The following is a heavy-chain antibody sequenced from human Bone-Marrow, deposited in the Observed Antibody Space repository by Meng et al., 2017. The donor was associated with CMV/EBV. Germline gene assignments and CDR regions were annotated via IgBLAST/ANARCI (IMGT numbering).Heavy chain of an antibody. J-gene: IGHJ6*02. CDR2: IYYSGST. Sequence: SETLSLTCTVSGGSISSYYWSWIRQPPGKGLEWIGYIYYSGSTNYNPAIKSRVTISADTSKNQFSLKLSSVTAADTAGYYCPGVFGTMVGEVMVIYYGMDVWGQGTTVTVSS. CDR3: PGVFGTMVGEVMVIYYGMDV. CDR1: GGSISSYY. V-gene: IGHV4-59*01. D-gene: IGHD3-10*01.